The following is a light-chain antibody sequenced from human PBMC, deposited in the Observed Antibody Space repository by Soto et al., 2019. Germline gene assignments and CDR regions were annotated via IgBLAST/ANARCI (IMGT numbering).Light chain of an antibody. Sequence: EIGMTQSPATLSVSPGERATLSCRASQSLRTDLAWYQQTPGQAPRPLIYDASTRAAGVPARFSGSGSGTEFTLTISSLQSEDFALYYCQQYSQWPLYTFGQGTKVDI. J-gene: IGKJ2*01. CDR2: DAS. V-gene: IGKV3-15*01. CDR3: QQYSQWPLYT. CDR1: QSLRTD.